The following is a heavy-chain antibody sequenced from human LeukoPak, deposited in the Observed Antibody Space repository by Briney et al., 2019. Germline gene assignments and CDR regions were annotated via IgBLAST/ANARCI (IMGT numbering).Heavy chain of an antibody. CDR1: GYSFTSYW. J-gene: IGHJ6*02. V-gene: IGHV5-51*01. D-gene: IGHD7-27*01. CDR2: IYPGDSDT. CDR3: ARHHGNWGPPAGMDV. Sequence: GESLKISCKGSGYSFTSYWIGWVRQMPGKGLEWMGIIYPGDSDTRYSPSFQGQVTISADKSISTAYLQWSSLKASDTAMYYCARHHGNWGPPAGMDVWGQGTTVTVSS.